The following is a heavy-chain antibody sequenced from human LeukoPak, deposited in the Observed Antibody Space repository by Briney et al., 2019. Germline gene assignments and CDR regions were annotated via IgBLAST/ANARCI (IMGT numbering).Heavy chain of an antibody. CDR3: TRVGVYDYVWGSYRYFDY. CDR1: GFTFGDYA. V-gene: IGHV3-49*04. CDR2: IRSKAYGGTT. J-gene: IGHJ4*02. D-gene: IGHD3-16*02. Sequence: GGSLRLSCTASGFTFGDYAMSWVRQAPGEGLEWVGFIRSKAYGGTTEYAASVKGRFTISRDDSKSIAYLQMNSLKTEDTAVYYCTRVGVYDYVWGSYRYFDYWGQGTLVTVSS.